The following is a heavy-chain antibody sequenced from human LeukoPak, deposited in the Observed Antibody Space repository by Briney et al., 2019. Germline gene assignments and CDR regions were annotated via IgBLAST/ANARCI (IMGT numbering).Heavy chain of an antibody. CDR1: GGTFSSYA. Sequence: ASVKVSCKASGGTFSSYAISWVRQAPGQGLEWMGRIIPILGIANYAQKVQGRVTITADKSTSTAYMELSSLRSEDTAVYYCRHPPSGAFDIWGQGTMVTVSS. V-gene: IGHV1-69*04. D-gene: IGHD3-10*01. J-gene: IGHJ3*02. CDR3: RHPPSGAFDI. CDR2: IIPILGIA.